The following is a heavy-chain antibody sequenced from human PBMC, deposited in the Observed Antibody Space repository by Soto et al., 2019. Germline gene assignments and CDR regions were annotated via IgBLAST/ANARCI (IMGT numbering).Heavy chain of an antibody. CDR2: INHSGST. Sequence: SETLSLTCAVYGGSFSGYYWSWIRQPPGKGLEWIGEINHSGSTNYNPSLKSRVTISVDTSKNQFSLKLSSVTAADTAVYYCASRGVYYGFWSGYYNPAYWFDPWGQGTLVTVSS. CDR3: ASRGVYYGFWSGYYNPAYWFDP. J-gene: IGHJ5*02. D-gene: IGHD3-3*01. CDR1: GGSFSGYY. V-gene: IGHV4-34*01.